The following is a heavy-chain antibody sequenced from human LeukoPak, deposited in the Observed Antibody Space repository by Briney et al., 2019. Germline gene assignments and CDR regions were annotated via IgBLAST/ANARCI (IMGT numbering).Heavy chain of an antibody. CDR3: ARGCYDILTGYCFDY. J-gene: IGHJ4*02. CDR2: INPSGGST. Sequence: ASVKVSCKASGYTFTSYYMHWVRQAPGQGLEWMGIINPSGGSTSYAQKFQGRVTMTRDTSTSTVYMEQSSLRSEDTAVYYCARGCYDILTGYCFDYWGQGTLVTVSS. CDR1: GYTFTSYY. D-gene: IGHD3-9*01. V-gene: IGHV1-46*03.